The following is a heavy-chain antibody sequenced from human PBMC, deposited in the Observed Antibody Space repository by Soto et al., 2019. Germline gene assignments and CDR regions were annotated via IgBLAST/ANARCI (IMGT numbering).Heavy chain of an antibody. V-gene: IGHV1-18*01. CDR2: ISAYNGNT. CDR3: ARDTRYCSGGSCYSGGSYIHY. CDR1: GYTFTSYG. D-gene: IGHD2-15*01. Sequence: ASVKVSCKASGYTFTSYGISWVRQAPGQGLEWMGWISAYNGNTNYAQKLQGRVTMTTDTSTSTAYMELRSLRSDDTAVYYCARDTRYCSGGSCYSGGSYIHYSGQATLVTVSS. J-gene: IGHJ4*02.